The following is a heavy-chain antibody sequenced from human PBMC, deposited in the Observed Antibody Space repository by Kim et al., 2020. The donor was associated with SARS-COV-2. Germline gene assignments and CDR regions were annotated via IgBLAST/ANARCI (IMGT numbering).Heavy chain of an antibody. J-gene: IGHJ4*02. D-gene: IGHD6-19*01. CDR3: RTVKTYSSGYYYFDY. Sequence: PSLKSRVTISVDTPKNQFSLKLSSVTAADTAVYYCRTVKTYSSGYYYFDYWGQGTLVTVSS. V-gene: IGHV4-34*01.